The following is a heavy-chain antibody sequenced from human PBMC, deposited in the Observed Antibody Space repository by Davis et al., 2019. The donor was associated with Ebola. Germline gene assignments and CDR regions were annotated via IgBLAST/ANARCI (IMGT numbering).Heavy chain of an antibody. D-gene: IGHD1-7*01. J-gene: IGHJ4*02. CDR3: ARLYNWNYHLDY. CDR1: GGTFSSYA. V-gene: IGHV1-18*01. Sequence: ASVKVSCKASGGTFSSYAISWVRQAPGQGLEWMGWISAYNGNTNYAQKLQGRVTMTTDTSTSTAYMELRSLRSDDTAVYYCARLYNWNYHLDYWGQGTLVTVSS. CDR2: ISAYNGNT.